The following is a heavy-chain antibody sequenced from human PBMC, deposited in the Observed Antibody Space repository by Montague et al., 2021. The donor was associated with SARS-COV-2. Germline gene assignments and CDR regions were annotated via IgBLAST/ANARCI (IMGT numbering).Heavy chain of an antibody. D-gene: IGHD4-23*01. J-gene: IGHJ4*02. CDR3: AKETAAIGNPLFDS. V-gene: IGHV3-23*01. CDR2: IVNNGRKS. CDR1: GFTFSSYA. Sequence: SLRLSCAASGFTFSSYAMSWVRQAPGKGLEWVSGIVNNGRKSFYADSVEGRFVISRVNSDKMVYLQLNSLRAEDTAIYYCAKETAAIGNPLFDSWGQGTLITVSS.